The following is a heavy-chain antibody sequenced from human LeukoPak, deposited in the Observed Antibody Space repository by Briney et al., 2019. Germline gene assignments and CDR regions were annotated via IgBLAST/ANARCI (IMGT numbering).Heavy chain of an antibody. Sequence: PSETLSLTCTVSGGSISSGSYYWSWIRQPAGKGLEWIGRIYTSGSTNYNPSLKSRVTISVDTSKNQFSLKLSSVTAADTAVYYCACNLQHWGQGTLVTVSS. V-gene: IGHV4-61*02. CDR1: GGSISSGSYY. CDR3: ACNLQH. J-gene: IGHJ1*01. CDR2: IYTSGST.